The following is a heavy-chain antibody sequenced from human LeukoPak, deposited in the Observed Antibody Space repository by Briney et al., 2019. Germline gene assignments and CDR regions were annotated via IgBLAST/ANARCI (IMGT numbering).Heavy chain of an antibody. CDR1: GFTFTGYY. Sequence: ASVKVSCKTSGFTFTGYYMHWVRQAPGHGLEWMGWINLNSGGTNYAQNFQGRVTMTRDTSITTAYMELSRLTSDDTAVHYCARDRVTTNTPYFDSWGQGTLVTVSS. CDR2: INLNSGGT. J-gene: IGHJ4*02. CDR3: ARDRVTTNTPYFDS. V-gene: IGHV1-2*02. D-gene: IGHD4-17*01.